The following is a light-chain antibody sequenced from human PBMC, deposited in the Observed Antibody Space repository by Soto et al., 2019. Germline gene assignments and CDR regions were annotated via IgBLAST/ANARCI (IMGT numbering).Light chain of an antibody. CDR3: MPGTHWPPTIYT. CDR1: QSLVYSDGNTY. Sequence: DVVMTPSPLSLPVTLGQPASISCRSSQSLVYSDGNTYLNWFQQRPGQSPRRLIDKVSNRDSGVSDILSRCGAATDFALKISRVEAEHVGVYYCMPGTHWPPTIYTFGQGTNLDIK. J-gene: IGKJ2*01. V-gene: IGKV2-30*01. CDR2: KVS.